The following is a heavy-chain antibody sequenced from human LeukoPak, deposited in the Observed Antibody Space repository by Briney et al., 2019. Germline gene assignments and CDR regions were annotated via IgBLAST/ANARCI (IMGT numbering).Heavy chain of an antibody. CDR1: GFTVSNNY. CDR3: ARVSSSWSNWFDP. V-gene: IGHV3-66*01. J-gene: IGHJ5*02. Sequence: GGSLRLSCAASGFTVSNNYMRWVRQAPGKGLEWVSLIYSGGSTYYADSVKGRFTISRDNSKNTLYLQMNSLRAEDTAVYYCARVSSSWSNWFDPWGQGTLVTVSS. D-gene: IGHD6-13*01. CDR2: IYSGGST.